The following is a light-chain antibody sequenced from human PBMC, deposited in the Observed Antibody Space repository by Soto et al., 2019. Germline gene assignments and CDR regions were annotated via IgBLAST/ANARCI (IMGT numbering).Light chain of an antibody. Sequence: QSVLTQPPSVSGAPGQRVTISCTGSSSNIGAGYDVHWYQQLPGTAPKLLIYGNSNRPSGVPDRFSGSKSGTSASLAITGLQAEDEADYYCPSYDSSLSASHFGAGTKLPVL. CDR3: PSYDSSLSASH. CDR1: SSNIGAGYD. CDR2: GNS. J-gene: IGLJ2*01. V-gene: IGLV1-40*01.